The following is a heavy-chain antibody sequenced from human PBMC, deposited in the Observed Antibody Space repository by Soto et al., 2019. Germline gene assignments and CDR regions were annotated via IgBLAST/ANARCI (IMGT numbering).Heavy chain of an antibody. CDR2: IYHSGST. V-gene: IGHV4-30-2*01. D-gene: IGHD5-12*01. CDR3: AGGWLRADY. J-gene: IGHJ4*02. Sequence: QLQLQESGSGLVKPSQTLSLTCAVSGGSISSGGYSWSWIRQPPGKGLEWIGYIYHSGSTYYNPSLKSRVTIXVDRSXNXXXXKLSXVTXADTAVYYCAGGWLRADYWGQGTLVTVSS. CDR1: GGSISSGGYS.